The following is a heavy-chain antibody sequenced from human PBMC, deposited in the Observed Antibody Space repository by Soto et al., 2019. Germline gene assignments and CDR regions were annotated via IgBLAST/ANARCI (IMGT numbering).Heavy chain of an antibody. D-gene: IGHD1-26*01. J-gene: IGHJ6*02. CDR3: TRQGSGKSRGLYRYGMDV. CDR1: GVSISRTSEN. CDR2: WLNSETT. V-gene: IGHV4-39*01. Sequence: PSATLSLTSSVCGVSISRTSENCKRVRPPPGRGLEWIASWLNSETTFYSPPRKSRVIIAVDTSKNQFSLKGNFATAADTAGYYCTRQGSGKSRGLYRYGMDVWGQGNTGT.